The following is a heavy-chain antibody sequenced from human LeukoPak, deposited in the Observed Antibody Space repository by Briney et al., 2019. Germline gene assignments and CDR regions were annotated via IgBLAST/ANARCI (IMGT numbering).Heavy chain of an antibody. J-gene: IGHJ3*01. V-gene: IGHV3-21*01. Sequence: GGSLRLSCAASGFTFSGYSMNWVSQGPGQGQEWGSSISSSSSYIYYTHPVKGTFTISTDNAKNSLYLQMNSLSAEDTAVYYCARDALGYCSSTSCYTASRAFDLWGQGTMVTVS. CDR2: ISSSSSYI. D-gene: IGHD2-2*02. CDR3: ARDALGYCSSTSCYTASRAFDL. CDR1: GFTFSGYS.